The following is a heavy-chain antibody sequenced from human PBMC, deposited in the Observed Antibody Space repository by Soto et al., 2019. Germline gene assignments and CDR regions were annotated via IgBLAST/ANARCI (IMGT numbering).Heavy chain of an antibody. J-gene: IGHJ4*02. Sequence: SLRLSCAASGFTFSNYGMHWVRQAPGKGLEWVALISYDGTNKYYADSVKGRFTISRDNSKNTLYLQMNSLGAEDTAVYYCTRDDRFKVVIIFPTTFDYWGQGTLVTVSS. V-gene: IGHV3-30*03. CDR1: GFTFSNYG. CDR3: TRDDRFKVVIIFPTTFDY. D-gene: IGHD3-3*01. CDR2: ISYDGTNK.